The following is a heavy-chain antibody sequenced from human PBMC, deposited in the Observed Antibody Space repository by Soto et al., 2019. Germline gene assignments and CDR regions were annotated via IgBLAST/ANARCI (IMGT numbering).Heavy chain of an antibody. D-gene: IGHD3-10*01. Sequence: SETLSLTCTVSGDSISRNGLFWTWIRQHPGKGLEWIGYIYNSGSSYYNPSLKSRAIISVDTSKNHFSLNLTAVTAADTAVYYCARGTMLRGPGYYYAMDVWGQGTTVTVS. CDR2: IYNSGSS. J-gene: IGHJ6*02. V-gene: IGHV4-31*03. CDR3: ARGTMLRGPGYYYAMDV. CDR1: GDSISRNGLF.